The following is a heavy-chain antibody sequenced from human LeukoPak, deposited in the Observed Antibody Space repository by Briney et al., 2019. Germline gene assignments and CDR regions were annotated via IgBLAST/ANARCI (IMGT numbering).Heavy chain of an antibody. Sequence: PSETLSLTCTVSGGSISSYYWSWIRQPPGKGLEWIGRIYTSGSTNYNPSLKSRVTISVDTSKNQFSLKLSSVTAADTAVYYCARATYYYDSSGYLLYNWFDPWGQGTLVTVSS. CDR1: GGSISSYY. CDR3: ARATYYYDSSGYLLYNWFDP. J-gene: IGHJ5*02. D-gene: IGHD3-22*01. CDR2: IYTSGST. V-gene: IGHV4-4*08.